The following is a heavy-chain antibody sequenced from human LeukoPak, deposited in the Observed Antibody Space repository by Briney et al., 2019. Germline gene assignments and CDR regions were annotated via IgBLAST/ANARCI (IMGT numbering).Heavy chain of an antibody. CDR2: IKEDGSDK. CDR1: GFTFSRYW. D-gene: IGHD3-16*01. CDR3: ARTTWGERVMQRYFDY. Sequence: GGSLRLSCAASGFTFSRYWMSWVRQAPGKGLEWVANIKEDGSDKYYADSVKGRFTISRDNAQNSLYLQMNSLRVEDTAVYHCARTTWGERVMQRYFDYWGQGSLVTVSS. J-gene: IGHJ4*02. V-gene: IGHV3-7*01.